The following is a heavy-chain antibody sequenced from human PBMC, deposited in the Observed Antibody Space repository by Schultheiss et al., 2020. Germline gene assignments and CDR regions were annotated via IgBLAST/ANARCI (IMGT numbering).Heavy chain of an antibody. J-gene: IGHJ4*02. CDR1: GFTFSSYA. CDR3: TTGGGYPPTTTRRGDYFDY. V-gene: IGHV3-23*01. D-gene: IGHD5-24*01. CDR2: ISGSGGSI. Sequence: GESLKISCVASGFTFSSYAMSWVRQAPGKGLEWVSTISGSGGSIYYSDSVKGRFTISRDNSKNTLYLQMNSLRAEDTAVYYCTTGGGYPPTTTRRGDYFDYWGQGTLVTVSS.